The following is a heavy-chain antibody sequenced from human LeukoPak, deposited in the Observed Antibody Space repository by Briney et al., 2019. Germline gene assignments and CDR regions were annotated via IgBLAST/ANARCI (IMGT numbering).Heavy chain of an antibody. D-gene: IGHD3-22*01. CDR2: IYSGGST. Sequence: GGSLRLSCAASGFTVSSNYMSWVRQAPGKGLEWVSVIYSGGSTYYADSVKGRFTISRDNSKNTLYLQMNSLRGEDTAVYYCARGTSSGYFQLYFDYWGQGTLVTVSS. V-gene: IGHV3-53*01. CDR3: ARGTSSGYFQLYFDY. J-gene: IGHJ4*02. CDR1: GFTVSSNY.